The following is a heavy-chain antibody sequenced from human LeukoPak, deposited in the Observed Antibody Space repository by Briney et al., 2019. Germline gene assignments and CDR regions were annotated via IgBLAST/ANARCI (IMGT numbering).Heavy chain of an antibody. CDR3: ARDVLGYLDY. CDR1: GASISSSTYY. Sequence: PSETLSLTCTVSGASISSSTYYWGWIRQPPGKGLEWIGSNTYYNPSLKSRVTISLDTSKNQFSLKLSSLTAADTAVYYCARDVLGYLDYWGQGTLVTVSS. J-gene: IGHJ4*02. V-gene: IGHV4-39*02. CDR2: NT.